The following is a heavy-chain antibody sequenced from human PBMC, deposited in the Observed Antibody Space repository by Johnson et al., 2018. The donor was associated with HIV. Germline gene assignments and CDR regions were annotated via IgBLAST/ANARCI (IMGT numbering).Heavy chain of an antibody. CDR2: ITSTADGGTT. Sequence: MQLVESGGGVVQPGGSLRLSCAGSGVTFRKFAMGWVRRAPGKGLEWIGFITSTADGGTTQYAASVRGRFTISRDDSKSIAYLQMNSLKAEDTAVYYCISPERAAAGFLTWGQGAMVTVSS. CDR1: GVTFRKFA. D-gene: IGHD6-13*01. CDR3: ISPERAAAGFLT. J-gene: IGHJ3*01. V-gene: IGHV3-49*04.